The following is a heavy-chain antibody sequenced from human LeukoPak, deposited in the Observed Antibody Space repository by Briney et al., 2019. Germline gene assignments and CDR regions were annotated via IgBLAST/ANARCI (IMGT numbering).Heavy chain of an antibody. CDR3: ARDIVNGPFVTSLES. CDR2: ISSDGNTE. Sequence: GGSLRLSCAASGFSLTTYPMNWIRQVPGKGLEWVSHISSDGNTEYYADSVRVRFTMSRDNAENSLDLHMNSLRTEDTAVYYCARDIVNGPFVTSLESWGQGALVTVSS. V-gene: IGHV3-48*03. CDR1: GFSLTTYP. D-gene: IGHD2-8*01. J-gene: IGHJ4*02.